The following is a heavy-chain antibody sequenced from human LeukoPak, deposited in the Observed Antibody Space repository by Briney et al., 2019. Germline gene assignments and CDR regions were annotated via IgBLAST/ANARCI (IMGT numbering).Heavy chain of an antibody. Sequence: TGGSLRLSCAASGFTLSRYWMHWVRQAPGKGLVWVSRINSDGSSTNYADSVRGRLTISRDNAKNTLYLQMNSLRAEDTAVYYCARGSNYDSSGPDYWGQGTLVTVSS. V-gene: IGHV3-74*01. CDR3: ARGSNYDSSGPDY. CDR1: GFTLSRYW. D-gene: IGHD3-22*01. J-gene: IGHJ4*02. CDR2: INSDGSST.